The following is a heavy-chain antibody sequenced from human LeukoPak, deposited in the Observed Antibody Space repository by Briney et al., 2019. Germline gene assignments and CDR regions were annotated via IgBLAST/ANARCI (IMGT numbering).Heavy chain of an antibody. CDR1: GFTFRRYE. J-gene: IGHJ4*02. D-gene: IGHD3-10*01. V-gene: IGHV3-48*03. CDR3: ARDEPWEYYGSGSYPKFDY. CDR2: ISSRGSTI. Sequence: PGGSLGLSCAASGFTFRRYEMNWVRQAPGKGLECVSYISSRGSTIYYAESVRGRFTISRDNAKNSLYLQMNSLRAEDTAVYYCARDEPWEYYGSGSYPKFDYWGQGTLVTVSS.